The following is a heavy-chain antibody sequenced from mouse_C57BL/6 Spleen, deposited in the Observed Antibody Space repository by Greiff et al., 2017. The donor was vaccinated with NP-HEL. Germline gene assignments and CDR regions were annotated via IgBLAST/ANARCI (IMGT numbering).Heavy chain of an antibody. D-gene: IGHD1-1*01. CDR2: IDPSVSYI. Sequence: QVQLQQPGAELVIPGASVKLSCKASGYTFTSYWMHWVKQRPGQGLEWIGEIDPSVSYINYNQKFKGKSTLTVDKSSSTAYMQLSSLTSENSAVYYCARRGGTTVVAPYYFDYWGQGTTLTVSS. J-gene: IGHJ2*01. CDR3: ARRGGTTVVAPYYFDY. V-gene: IGHV1-69*01. CDR1: GYTFTSYW.